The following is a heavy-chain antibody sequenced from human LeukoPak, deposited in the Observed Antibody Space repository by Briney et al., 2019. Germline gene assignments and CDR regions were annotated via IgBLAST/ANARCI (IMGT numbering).Heavy chain of an antibody. J-gene: IGHJ4*02. D-gene: IGHD6-6*01. CDR3: ARWGSIAVARFDY. CDR1: GGTISSYY. V-gene: IGHV4-59*01. CDR2: IYYTGST. Sequence: SETLSLTCTASGGTISSYYWSWIRQPPGKGLEWIGYIYYTGSTNYNPSLTSRVNISVDTSKNQFSLNLTSVAAADTAVYYCARWGSIAVARFDYWGQGTLVTVSS.